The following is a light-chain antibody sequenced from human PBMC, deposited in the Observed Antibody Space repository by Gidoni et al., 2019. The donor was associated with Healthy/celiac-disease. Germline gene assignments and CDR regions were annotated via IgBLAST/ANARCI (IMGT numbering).Light chain of an antibody. CDR1: QSVSSY. CDR3: QQRSNWPPLT. Sequence: EIVLTQSPATLSLSPGERATLTCRASQSVSSYFAWYQQKPGQDPRLLIYDASNRATGIPARFSGSGSGTDFTLTISSLEPEDFAVYYCQQRSNWPPLTFGGGTKVEIK. J-gene: IGKJ4*01. CDR2: DAS. V-gene: IGKV3-11*01.